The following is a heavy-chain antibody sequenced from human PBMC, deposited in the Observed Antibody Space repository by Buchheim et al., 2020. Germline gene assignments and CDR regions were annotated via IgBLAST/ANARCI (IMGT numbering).Heavy chain of an antibody. V-gene: IGHV4-39*01. CDR1: GGSISSSSYY. D-gene: IGHD3-16*02. J-gene: IGHJ5*02. CDR3: ARRGLIVWFDP. CDR2: IYYIWST. Sequence: QLQLPESVPGLVKPSETLSLTCTVSGGSISSSSYYWGWIRQPPGKGLEWIGSIYYIWSTYYNPSLKSRVTISVDTSKKQFSLKLSSVTAADTAVYYCARRGLIVWFDPWGQGTL.